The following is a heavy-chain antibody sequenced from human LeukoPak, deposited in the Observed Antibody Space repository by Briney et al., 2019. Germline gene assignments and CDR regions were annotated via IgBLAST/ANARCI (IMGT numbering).Heavy chain of an antibody. D-gene: IGHD3-22*01. Sequence: SVKVSCKASGGTFSSYAISWVRQAPGQGLEWMGRIIPIFGIANYAQKFQGRVTITTDESTSTAYMELSSLRSEDTAVYYCASPRRDSSGSLIDYWGQGTLVTVSS. J-gene: IGHJ4*02. CDR3: ASPRRDSSGSLIDY. CDR1: GGTFSSYA. V-gene: IGHV1-69*05. CDR2: IIPIFGIA.